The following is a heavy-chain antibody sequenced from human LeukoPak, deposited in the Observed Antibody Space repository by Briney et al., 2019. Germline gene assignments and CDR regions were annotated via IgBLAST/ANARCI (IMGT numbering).Heavy chain of an antibody. CDR1: GFTFSSYA. V-gene: IGHV3-23*01. J-gene: IGHJ4*02. Sequence: GGSPRLSCAASGFTFSSYAMSWVRQAPGKGLEWVSAISGSGGSTYYADSVKGRFTISRDNSKNTLYLQMNSLRAEDTAVYYCAKVVITTFTSRTDDYWGQGTLVTVSS. CDR3: AKVVITTFTSRTDDY. CDR2: ISGSGGST. D-gene: IGHD3-22*01.